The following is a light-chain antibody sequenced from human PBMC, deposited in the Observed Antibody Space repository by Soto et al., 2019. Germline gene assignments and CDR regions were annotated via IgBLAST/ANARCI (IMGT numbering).Light chain of an antibody. J-gene: IGKJ4*01. CDR3: QHRSHWPPRT. Sequence: EIVLTQPPATLSLSPGERATLSCRASQTVDSYLVWYQQKPGQAPRLLIYDASIRATGIPARFSGSGSGTDFTLTISSLEPEDFAVYYCQHRSHWPPRTFGGGTKVEIK. CDR1: QTVDSY. CDR2: DAS. V-gene: IGKV3-11*01.